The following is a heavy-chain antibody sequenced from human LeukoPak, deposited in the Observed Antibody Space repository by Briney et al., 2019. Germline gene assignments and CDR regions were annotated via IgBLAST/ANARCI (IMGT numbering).Heavy chain of an antibody. CDR1: GGSISSSSHY. CDR3: ARSYCSGGSCANDAFDI. J-gene: IGHJ3*02. CDR2: IYYSGST. V-gene: IGHV4-39*07. Sequence: PSETLSLTCSVSGGSISSSSHYWGWIRQPPGKGLEWIGNIYYSGSTNYNPSLKSRVTISVNTSKNQFSLKLSSVTAADTAVYYCARSYCSGGSCANDAFDIWGQGTMVTVSS. D-gene: IGHD2-15*01.